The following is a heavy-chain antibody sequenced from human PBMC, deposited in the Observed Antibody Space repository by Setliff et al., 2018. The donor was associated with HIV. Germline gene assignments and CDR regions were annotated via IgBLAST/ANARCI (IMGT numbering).Heavy chain of an antibody. CDR3: ARAPATMIVVVNHVPLAAFGL. V-gene: IGHV4-59*11. D-gene: IGHD3-22*01. Sequence: SETLSLTCTVSDGSISSQYWSWIRQPPGKGLEWVGSIYYTGNTNYNPSLKSRVTISVDTSKNELSLKMSSVTAADTAVYYCARAPATMIVVVNHVPLAAFGLWGQGTMVTVSS. CDR2: IYYTGNT. J-gene: IGHJ3*01. CDR1: DGSISSQY.